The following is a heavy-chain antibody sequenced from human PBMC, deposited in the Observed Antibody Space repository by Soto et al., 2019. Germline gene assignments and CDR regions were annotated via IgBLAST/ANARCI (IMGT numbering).Heavy chain of an antibody. Sequence: GEALKISCTGSGYSFTSYWIGWVRQMPGKGLGWVGIIYPGDSATGYSPSFQGQVTISADKPISTAYRQWGSLKAADTAVNWCARPDWNDVDAFDIWGQGTMVTVSS. CDR2: IYPGDSAT. J-gene: IGHJ3*02. D-gene: IGHD1-1*01. V-gene: IGHV5-51*01. CDR1: GYSFTSYW. CDR3: ARPDWNDVDAFDI.